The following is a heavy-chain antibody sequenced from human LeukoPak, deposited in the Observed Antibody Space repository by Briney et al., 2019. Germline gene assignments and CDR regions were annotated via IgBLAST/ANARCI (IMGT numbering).Heavy chain of an antibody. CDR1: GGTFSSYA. Sequence: ASVKVSCKASGGTFSSYAISWVRQAPGQGLEWMGRIIPILGIANYAQRFQGRVTITADKSTSTAYMELSSLRSEDTAVYYCASCSGGSCYSVIQHWARAPWSPSPQ. CDR3: ASCSGGSCYSVIQH. D-gene: IGHD2-15*01. CDR2: IIPILGIA. V-gene: IGHV1-69*04. J-gene: IGHJ1*01.